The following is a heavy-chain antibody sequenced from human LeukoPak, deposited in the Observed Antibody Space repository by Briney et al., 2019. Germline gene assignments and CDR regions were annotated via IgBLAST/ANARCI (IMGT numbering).Heavy chain of an antibody. J-gene: IGHJ3*02. CDR1: GFTFSSYA. D-gene: IGHD2-2*01. CDR3: AKGGYCSSTSCYSDALDI. V-gene: IGHV3-23*01. Sequence: GGSLRLSCAASGFTFSSYAMSWVRQAPGKGLEWVSAISGSGGSTYYADSVKGRFTISRDNSKNTLYLQMNSLRAEDTAVYYCAKGGYCSSTSCYSDALDIWGQGTMVTVSS. CDR2: ISGSGGST.